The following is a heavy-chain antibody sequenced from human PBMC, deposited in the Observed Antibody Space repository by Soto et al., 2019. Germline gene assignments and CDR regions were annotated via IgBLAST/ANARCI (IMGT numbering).Heavy chain of an antibody. CDR3: ARMVHLAGQIDY. CDR2: IYYSGST. CDR1: GGSISSYY. D-gene: IGHD2-15*01. Sequence: QVQLQESGPGLVKPSETLSLTCTVSGGSISSYYWSWIRQPPGKGLEWIGYIYYSGSTNYNPSLKSRVTISVDTSKNQFSLKLSSVTAADTAVYYCARMVHLAGQIDYWGQGTLVTVSS. J-gene: IGHJ4*02. V-gene: IGHV4-59*01.